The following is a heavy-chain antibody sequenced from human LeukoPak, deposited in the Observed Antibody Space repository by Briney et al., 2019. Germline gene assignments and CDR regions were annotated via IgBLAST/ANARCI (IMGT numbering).Heavy chain of an antibody. CDR3: ARVLDSSGYFVNPYFDY. Sequence: SETLSLTCTVSGGSISSRSYCWSWIRQPAGKGLEWIGYIYYSGSTYYNPSLRSRVTISVDTSKNQFSLKLSSVTAADTAVYYCARVLDSSGYFVNPYFDYWGQGTLVTVSS. CDR1: GGSISSRSYC. V-gene: IGHV4-61*10. CDR2: IYYSGST. J-gene: IGHJ4*02. D-gene: IGHD3-22*01.